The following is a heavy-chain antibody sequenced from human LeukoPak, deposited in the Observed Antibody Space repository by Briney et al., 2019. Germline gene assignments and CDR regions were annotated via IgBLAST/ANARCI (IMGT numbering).Heavy chain of an antibody. Sequence: WIGWINARNGNTKYSQKFHGRVTITRDTSASTAYMELSSLRSEDTAVYYCARGPRAAADDYWGQGTLVTVSS. D-gene: IGHD6-13*01. J-gene: IGHJ4*02. CDR3: ARGPRAAADDY. V-gene: IGHV1-3*01. CDR2: INARNGNT.